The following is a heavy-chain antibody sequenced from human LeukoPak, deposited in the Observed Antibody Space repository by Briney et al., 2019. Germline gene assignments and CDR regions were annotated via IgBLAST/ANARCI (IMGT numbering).Heavy chain of an antibody. Sequence: PSETLSLTCNVSGGSISSSSYYWGWIRQPPGKGLEWIGSIYYTGSTYYNPPLNGRVTISVDTSKNQFSLKLGSVTAADTAVYFCTRTYAILYHYDSTGYLGYWGQGTLVTVSS. D-gene: IGHD3-22*01. CDR1: GGSISSSSYY. CDR2: IYYTGST. J-gene: IGHJ4*02. V-gene: IGHV4-39*01. CDR3: TRTYAILYHYDSTGYLGY.